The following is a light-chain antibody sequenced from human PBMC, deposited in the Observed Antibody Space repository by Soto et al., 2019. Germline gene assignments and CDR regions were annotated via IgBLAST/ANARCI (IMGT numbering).Light chain of an antibody. CDR1: QSVSSSY. Sequence: EIVLTQSPGTLSLSPGERATLSCRASQSVSSSYLAWYQQKPGQAPRLLIYGPSSRATDIPDRFSGSGSGTDFTLTISRLEPEDFAVYYCQQYGSSLWTFCQGTKLEIK. V-gene: IGKV3-20*01. J-gene: IGKJ2*02. CDR3: QQYGSSLWT. CDR2: GPS.